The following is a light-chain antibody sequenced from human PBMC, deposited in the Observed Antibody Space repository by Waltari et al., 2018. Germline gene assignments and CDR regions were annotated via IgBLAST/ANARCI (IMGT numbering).Light chain of an antibody. CDR2: DTT. J-gene: IGKJ4*01. CDR3: QHYHNLPLS. CDR1: QDISNH. Sequence: DIQMTQSPSSLSASVGDRVTITCLASQDISNHLHWYQRKQGKAPELLIYDTTTLQTGVPSRFSGSGSRTDFPRTISILQPEDIGTYYCQHYHNLPLSFGGGTKVEI. V-gene: IGKV1-33*01.